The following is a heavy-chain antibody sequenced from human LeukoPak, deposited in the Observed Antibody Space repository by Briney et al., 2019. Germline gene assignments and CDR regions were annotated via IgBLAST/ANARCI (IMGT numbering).Heavy chain of an antibody. D-gene: IGHD1-1*01. V-gene: IGHV4-59*01. CDR3: ARGGAPGTLFDY. Sequence: SETLSLTCTVSGGSISGYYWSWLRQSPGKGLEWIGYIYYSGSTNYNPSLKSRATISVDTSKNHFSLTLSSVTAADTAVYYCARGGAPGTLFDYWGQGTLVTVSS. J-gene: IGHJ4*02. CDR2: IYYSGST. CDR1: GGSISGYY.